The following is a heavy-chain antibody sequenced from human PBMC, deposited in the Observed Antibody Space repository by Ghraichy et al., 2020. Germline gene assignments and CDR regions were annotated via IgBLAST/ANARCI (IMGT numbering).Heavy chain of an antibody. Sequence: SQTLSLTCAISGDSVSSNSAAWNWIRQSPSRGLEWLGRTYYRSKWYNDYAVSVKSRITINPDTSKNQFSLQLNSVTPEDTAVYYCAREGGAAGPEEGWFDPWGQGTLVTVSS. D-gene: IGHD6-13*01. CDR2: TYYRSKWYN. CDR3: AREGGAAGPEEGWFDP. V-gene: IGHV6-1*01. J-gene: IGHJ5*02. CDR1: GDSVSSNSAA.